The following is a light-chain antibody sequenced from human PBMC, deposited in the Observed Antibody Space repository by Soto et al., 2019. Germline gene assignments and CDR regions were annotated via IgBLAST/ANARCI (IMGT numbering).Light chain of an antibody. J-gene: IGKJ1*01. CDR3: QQSYSTPWT. Sequence: NQITKSPSSLSASVGERVNITCRASQSISSYLNWYQQKPGKAPKLLIYAASSLQSGVPSRVSGSGSGTDFTLAISSLQPEDFATYYCQQSYSTPWTVGQGTKVDIK. V-gene: IGKV1-39*01. CDR1: QSISSY. CDR2: AAS.